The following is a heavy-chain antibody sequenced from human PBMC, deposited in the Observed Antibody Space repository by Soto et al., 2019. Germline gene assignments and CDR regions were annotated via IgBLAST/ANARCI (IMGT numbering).Heavy chain of an antibody. Sequence: GGSLRLSCAASGFTFSSYAMSWVRQAPGKGLEWVSAISGSGGSTYYADSVKGRFTISRDNSKNTLYLQMNSLRAEDTAVYYCAKDPLTYDYGGDFNWFDPWGQGTLVTVSS. CDR2: ISGSGGST. J-gene: IGHJ5*02. CDR1: GFTFSSYA. CDR3: AKDPLTYDYGGDFNWFDP. V-gene: IGHV3-23*01. D-gene: IGHD4-17*01.